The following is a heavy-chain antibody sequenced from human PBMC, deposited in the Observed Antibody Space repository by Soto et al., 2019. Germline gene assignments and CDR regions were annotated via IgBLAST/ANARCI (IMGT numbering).Heavy chain of an antibody. D-gene: IGHD6-19*01. J-gene: IGHJ4*02. V-gene: IGHV1-18*01. CDR1: GYTFTSYG. CDR2: ISAYNGNT. CDR3: AGDTSGSGWSSFDY. Sequence: QVQLVQSGAEVKKPGASVKVSCKASGYTFTSYGISWVRQAPGQGLEWMGWISAYNGNTNYAQKRQGRVTMTADTSPSTAYMERRSLRSDDTAVYYCAGDTSGSGWSSFDYWGQGTLVTVSS.